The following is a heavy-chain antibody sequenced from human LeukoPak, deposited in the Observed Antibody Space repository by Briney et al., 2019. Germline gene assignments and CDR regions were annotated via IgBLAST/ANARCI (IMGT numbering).Heavy chain of an antibody. V-gene: IGHV4-39*01. D-gene: IGHD2-2*01. CDR1: GGSISSSSYY. J-gene: IGHJ3*02. Sequence: SETLSLTCTVSGGSISSSSYYWGWIRQPPGKGLEWIGSIYYSGSTYYNPSLKSRVTISVDTSKNQFSLKLSSVTAADTAVYYCARARYANAWYAFDIWGHGTMVTVSS. CDR2: IYYSGST. CDR3: ARARYANAWYAFDI.